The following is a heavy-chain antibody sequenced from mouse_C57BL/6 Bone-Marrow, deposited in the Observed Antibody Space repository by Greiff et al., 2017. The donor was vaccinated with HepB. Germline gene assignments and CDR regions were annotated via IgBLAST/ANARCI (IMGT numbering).Heavy chain of an antibody. CDR2: ISSGSSTI. D-gene: IGHD1-1*01. CDR3: ARSLLLRPR. CDR1: GFTFSDYG. Sequence: EVKLMESGGGLVKPGGSLKLSCAASGFTFSDYGMHWVRQAPEKGLEWVAYISSGSSTIYYADTVKGRFTISRDNAKNTLFLQMTSLRSEDTAMYYCARSLLLRPRRGQGTLVTVSA. V-gene: IGHV5-17*01. J-gene: IGHJ3*01.